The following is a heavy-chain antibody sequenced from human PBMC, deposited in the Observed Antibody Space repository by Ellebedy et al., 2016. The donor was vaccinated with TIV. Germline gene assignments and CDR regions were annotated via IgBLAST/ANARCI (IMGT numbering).Heavy chain of an antibody. V-gene: IGHV3-48*02. CDR3: ARDLGTQADY. J-gene: IGHJ4*02. CDR1: GFTFSNYN. CDR2: ISSSTGSTI. Sequence: GESLKISCAASGFTFSNYNMNWVRQAPGKGLERVSFISSSTGSTIYYADSVKGRFTISRDNAKNSLFLQMNSLRDEDTAVYYCARDLGTQADYWGQGTLVTVSS. D-gene: IGHD1-7*01.